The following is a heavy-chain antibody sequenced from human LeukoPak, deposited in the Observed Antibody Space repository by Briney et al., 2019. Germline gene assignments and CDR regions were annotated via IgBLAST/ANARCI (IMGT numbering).Heavy chain of an antibody. V-gene: IGHV3-33*01. Sequence: GGSLRLSCAASGFTFSSYGMHWVRQAPGKGLEWVAVIWYDGSNKYYADSVKGRFTISRDNSKNTLYLQMNSLRAEDTAVYYCARDSYYDFWSGYYTSGYYYGMDVWGQGTTVTVSS. J-gene: IGHJ6*02. CDR3: ARDSYYDFWSGYYTSGYYYGMDV. D-gene: IGHD3-3*01. CDR2: IWYDGSNK. CDR1: GFTFSSYG.